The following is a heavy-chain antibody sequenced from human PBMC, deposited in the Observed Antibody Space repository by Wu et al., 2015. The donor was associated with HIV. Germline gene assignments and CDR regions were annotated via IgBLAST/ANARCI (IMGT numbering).Heavy chain of an antibody. CDR2: IDPSDGDA. CDR3: ARSRPRLGVLTWFTHPPPSPLDV. V-gene: IGHV1-46*01. CDR1: GYTFPRYY. Sequence: QVQLVQSGAEVKKPGASVHISCKASGYTFPRYYIHWVRQAPGQGLQWMGFIDPSDGDATYPEQFQGRCTVTRDTSTNTVYMELNSLTPGDTAYLFCARSRPRLGVLTWFTHPPPSPLDVVGSRDHGHRLV. D-gene: IGHD3-9*01. J-gene: IGHJ6*01.